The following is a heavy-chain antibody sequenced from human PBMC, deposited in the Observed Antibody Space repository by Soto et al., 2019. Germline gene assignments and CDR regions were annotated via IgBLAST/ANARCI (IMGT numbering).Heavy chain of an antibody. CDR1: GFTFSSYA. V-gene: IGHV3-30-3*01. D-gene: IGHD2-2*02. CDR3: ARDRIVVVPAAITYYYYGMDV. J-gene: IGHJ6*02. CDR2: ISYDGSNK. Sequence: GGSLRLSCAASGFTFSSYAMHWVRQAPGKGLEWVAVISYDGSNKYYADSVKGRFTISRDNSKNTLYLQMNSLRAEDTAVYYCARDRIVVVPAAITYYYYGMDVWGQGTTVTVSS.